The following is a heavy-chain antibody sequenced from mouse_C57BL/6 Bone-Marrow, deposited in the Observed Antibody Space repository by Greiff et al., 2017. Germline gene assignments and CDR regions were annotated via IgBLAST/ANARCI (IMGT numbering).Heavy chain of an antibody. J-gene: IGHJ3*01. CDR3: AKGLRRFAY. CDR2: IYPGDGDT. V-gene: IGHV1-82*01. Sequence: VKLQESGPELVKPGASVKISCKASGYAFSSSWMNWVKQRPGKGLEWIGRIYPGDGDTNYNGKFKGKATLTADKSSSTAYMQLSSLTSEDSAVYFCAKGLRRFAYWGQGTLVTVSA. CDR1: GYAFSSSW. D-gene: IGHD2-4*01.